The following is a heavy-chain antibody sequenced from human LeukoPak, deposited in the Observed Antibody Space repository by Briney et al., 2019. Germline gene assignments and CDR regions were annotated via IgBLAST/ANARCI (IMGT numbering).Heavy chain of an antibody. CDR1: GYSFSSYW. J-gene: IGHJ3*02. CDR2: IYPGDSDT. CDR3: ARIRVPAAIKDAFDI. D-gene: IGHD2-2*01. V-gene: IGHV5-51*01. Sequence: GESLEISCQGSGYSFSSYWIAWVRQMPGKGLEWMGIIYPGDSDTRYSPSFQGQVTISTDKSISTAYLQWSSLKASDTAMYYCARIRVPAAIKDAFDIWGQGTMVTVSS.